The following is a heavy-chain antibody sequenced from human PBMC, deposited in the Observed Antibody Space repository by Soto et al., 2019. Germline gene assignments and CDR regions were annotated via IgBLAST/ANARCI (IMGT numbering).Heavy chain of an antibody. J-gene: IGHJ4*02. V-gene: IGHV3-72*01. CDR2: TRNKANSYTT. CDR3: ARDRSGSLDY. Sequence: EVQLVESGGGLVQPGGSLRLSCAASGFTFSDHYMDWVRQAPGKGLEWVGRTRNKANSYTTEYAASVKGRFTISRDDSKNSLYLQMNSLKTEDTAVYYCARDRSGSLDYWGQGTLVTVSS. CDR1: GFTFSDHY. D-gene: IGHD1-26*01.